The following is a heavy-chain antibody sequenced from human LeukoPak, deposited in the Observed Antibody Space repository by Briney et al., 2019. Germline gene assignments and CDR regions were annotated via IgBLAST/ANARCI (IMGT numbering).Heavy chain of an antibody. J-gene: IGHJ4*02. CDR3: ARGLRGFLEWLSLGYFDY. D-gene: IGHD3-3*01. V-gene: IGHV3-7*01. CDR1: GVTFSSYW. Sequence: PGGSLRLSCAASGVTFSSYWMSWVRQAPGKGLEWVANIRQDGSEKHYVDSVKGRFTISRDNAKNSLYLQMNSLRAEDTAVYYCARGLRGFLEWLSLGYFDYWGQGTLVTVSS. CDR2: IRQDGSEK.